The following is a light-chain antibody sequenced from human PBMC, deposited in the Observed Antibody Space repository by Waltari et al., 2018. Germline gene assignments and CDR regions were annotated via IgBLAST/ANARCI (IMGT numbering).Light chain of an antibody. CDR2: AAS. CDR3: QKYNSAPWT. Sequence: DIQMTQSPSSLSASVGDRVTITCRASQGISKYLAWYQPKPGKVPKLLIYAASTLQSGVPARFSGSGSGTDFTLTISSLQPEDVATYYCQKYNSAPWTFGQGTKVEIK. CDR1: QGISKY. V-gene: IGKV1-27*01. J-gene: IGKJ1*01.